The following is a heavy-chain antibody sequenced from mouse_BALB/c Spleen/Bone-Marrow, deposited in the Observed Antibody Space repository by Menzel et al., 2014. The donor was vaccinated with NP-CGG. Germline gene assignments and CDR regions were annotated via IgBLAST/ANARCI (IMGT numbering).Heavy chain of an antibody. J-gene: IGHJ3*01. V-gene: IGHV5-6-3*01. CDR3: ARDPLYYYA. Sequence: EVMLVESGGGLVQPGGSLKLSCAASGFTFSSYGMSWVRQTPDKRLELVATINSNGGSTCYPDSVKGRFTISRDNAKNTLYLQMSSLKSEDTAMYYCARDPLYYYAWGQGTLVTVSA. D-gene: IGHD1-1*01. CDR2: INSNGGST. CDR1: GFTFSSYG.